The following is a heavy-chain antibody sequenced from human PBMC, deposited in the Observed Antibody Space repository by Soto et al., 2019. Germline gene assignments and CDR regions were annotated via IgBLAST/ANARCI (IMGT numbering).Heavy chain of an antibody. CDR3: ASGIQLWLRRINNGYSG. D-gene: IGHD5-18*01. CDR2: IIPMFGTA. V-gene: IGHV1-69*12. CDR1: GGTFSTYA. J-gene: IGHJ4*02. Sequence: QVQLVQSGAEVKKPESSVKVSCKAPGGTFSTYAISWVRQAPGQGLEWMGVIIPMFGTANYEQRFQDRVTITADESMNTVYMELSSLRSEETAVYFCASGIQLWLRRINNGYSGWGQGTLVTVSS.